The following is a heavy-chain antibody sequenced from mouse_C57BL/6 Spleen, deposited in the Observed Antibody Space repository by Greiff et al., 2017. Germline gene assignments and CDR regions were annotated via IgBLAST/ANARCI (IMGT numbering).Heavy chain of an antibody. D-gene: IGHD3-3*01. V-gene: IGHV1-85*01. CDR1: GYTFTSYG. CDR3: AIEWAEWDYYLGY. CDR2: VYPRDGST. J-gene: IGHJ2*01. Sequence: VQLQQSGPELVKPGASVKLSCKASGYTFTSYGINWVKQRPGQGLEWIGWVYPRDGSTKYNEKFKGKATLTVDTSSSTAYMARHSLTSKYPAVYFCAIEWAEWDYYLGYVGEGTTLTGSS.